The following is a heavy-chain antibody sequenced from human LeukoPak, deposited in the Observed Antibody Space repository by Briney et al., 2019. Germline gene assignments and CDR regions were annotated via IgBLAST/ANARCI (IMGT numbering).Heavy chain of an antibody. Sequence: ASVKVSCKASGGTFSSYAISWVLQAPGQGLEWMGRIIPIFGTANYAQKFQGRVTITTDESTSTAYMELSSLRSEDTAVYYCARVSSDGSKNDYWGQGTLVTVSS. D-gene: IGHD6-13*01. J-gene: IGHJ4*02. CDR1: GGTFSSYA. V-gene: IGHV1-69*05. CDR2: IIPIFGTA. CDR3: ARVSSDGSKNDY.